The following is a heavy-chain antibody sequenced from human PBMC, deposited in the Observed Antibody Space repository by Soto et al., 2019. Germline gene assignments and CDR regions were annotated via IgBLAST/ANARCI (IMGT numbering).Heavy chain of an antibody. J-gene: IGHJ4*02. CDR3: TRDTYYYDGSGYYYIDY. V-gene: IGHV3-49*04. CDR2: IRTKAYGGTT. Sequence: SLRLSCTASGFTFGDYAMSWVRRAPGKGLEWVGFIRTKAYGGTTEYAASVKGRFTISRDESKSIAYLQMNSLKTEDTAVYYCTRDTYYYDGSGYYYIDYWGQGTLVTAPQ. D-gene: IGHD3-22*01. CDR1: GFTFGDYA.